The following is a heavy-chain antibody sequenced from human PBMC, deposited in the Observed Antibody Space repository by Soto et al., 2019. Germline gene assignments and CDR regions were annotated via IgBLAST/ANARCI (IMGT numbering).Heavy chain of an antibody. CDR2: IKSKTDGGTT. D-gene: IGHD4-17*01. Sequence: GGSLRLSCAASGFTFSNAWMNWVRQAPGKGLEWVGRIKSKTDGGTTDYAAPVKGRFTISRDDSKNTLYLQMNSLRAEDTAVYYCAREHLLYGDPAFDSWGQGTMVTVSS. V-gene: IGHV3-15*07. CDR3: AREHLLYGDPAFDS. J-gene: IGHJ3*02. CDR1: GFTFSNAW.